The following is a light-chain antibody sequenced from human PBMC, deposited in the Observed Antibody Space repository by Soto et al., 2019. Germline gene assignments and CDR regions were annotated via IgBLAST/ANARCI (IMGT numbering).Light chain of an antibody. CDR2: GAS. CDR1: QSVSSN. CDR3: QQYNNWPGT. Sequence: EIVMTPSPATLSVSPGERATLSCRASQSVSSNLAWYQQKPGQAPRLLIYGASTRATGIPARFSGSGSGTEFTLTISSLQSEDFAVYYCQQYNNWPGTFGPGTKVDIK. V-gene: IGKV3-15*01. J-gene: IGKJ3*01.